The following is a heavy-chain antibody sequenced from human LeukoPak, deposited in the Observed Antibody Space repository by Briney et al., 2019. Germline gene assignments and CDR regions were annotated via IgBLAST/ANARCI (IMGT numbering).Heavy chain of an antibody. CDR3: ASIGGSGSYYAGIDY. CDR1: GGSISSSNW. Sequence: SETLSLTCAVSGGSISSSNWWSWVRQPPGKGLEWIGEIYHSGSTNYNPSLKSRVTISVDKSKSQFSLKLSSVTAADTAVYYCASIGGSGSYYAGIDYWGQGTLVTVSS. D-gene: IGHD3-10*01. J-gene: IGHJ4*02. V-gene: IGHV4-4*02. CDR2: IYHSGST.